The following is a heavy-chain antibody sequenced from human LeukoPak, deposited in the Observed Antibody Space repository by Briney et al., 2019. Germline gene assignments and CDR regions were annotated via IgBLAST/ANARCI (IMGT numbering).Heavy chain of an antibody. D-gene: IGHD2-2*01. J-gene: IGHJ4*02. CDR2: INPKSGGT. CDR1: GYTFTGYY. CDR3: ARADLEYCSITSCYYFDY. Sequence: ASVKVSXKASGYTFTGYYMHWVRQAPGQGLEWMGWINPKSGGTNHAQKFQGRVTMTRDTSISTAYMELSGLGSDDTAIYYCARADLEYCSITSCYYFDYWGPGTLVTVSS. V-gene: IGHV1-2*02.